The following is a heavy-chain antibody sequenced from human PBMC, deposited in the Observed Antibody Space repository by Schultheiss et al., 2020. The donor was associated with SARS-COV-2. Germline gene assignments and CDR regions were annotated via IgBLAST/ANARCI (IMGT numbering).Heavy chain of an antibody. CDR1: GFTFSNYD. Sequence: GGSLRLSCAASGFTFSNYDMAWVRQAPGKGLEWVSATSGSGARIYYADSVKGRFTISRDNSKNTLYLQMSSLRVEDTAVYYCASVGYITSMDYWGQGILVTVSS. J-gene: IGHJ4*02. CDR2: TSGSGARI. D-gene: IGHD6-6*01. CDR3: ASVGYITSMDY. V-gene: IGHV3-23*01.